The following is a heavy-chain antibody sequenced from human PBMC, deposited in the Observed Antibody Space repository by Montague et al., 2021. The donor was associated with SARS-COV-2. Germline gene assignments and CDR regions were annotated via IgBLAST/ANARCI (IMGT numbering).Heavy chain of an antibody. CDR1: GFTFSSYG. D-gene: IGHD2-15*01. CDR3: ARFETSKFYSSGMDV. V-gene: IGHV3-21*01. J-gene: IGHJ6*02. Sequence: LRLSCAASGFTFSSYGMHWVRQAPGKRLEWVSSISSESAYIVYAESVRGRFTISRDNAQNLLYLQMNSLRAEDTAVYYCARFETSKFYSSGMDVWGQGTTVTVSS. CDR2: ISSESAYI.